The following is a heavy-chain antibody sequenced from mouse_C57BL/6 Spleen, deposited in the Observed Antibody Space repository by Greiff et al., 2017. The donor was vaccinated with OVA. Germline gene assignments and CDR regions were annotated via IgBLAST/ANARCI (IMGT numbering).Heavy chain of an antibody. Sequence: EVKVVESGEGLVKPGGSLKLSCAASGFTFSSYAMSWVRQTPEKRLEWVAYISSGGDYIYYADTVKGRFTISRDNARNTLYLQMSSLKSEDTAMYYCTREDGYGNYGWFAYWGQGTLVTVSA. J-gene: IGHJ3*01. CDR1: GFTFSSYA. CDR2: ISSGGDYI. V-gene: IGHV5-9-1*02. CDR3: TREDGYGNYGWFAY. D-gene: IGHD2-1*01.